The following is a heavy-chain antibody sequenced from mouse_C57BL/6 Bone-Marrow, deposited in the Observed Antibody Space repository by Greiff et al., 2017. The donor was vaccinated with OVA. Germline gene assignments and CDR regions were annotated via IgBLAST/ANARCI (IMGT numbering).Heavy chain of an antibody. Sequence: ESGPGLVKPSQSLSLTCSVTGYSITSGYYWNWIRQFPGNKLEWMGYISYDGSNNYNPSLKNRISITRDTSKNQFFLKLNSVTTEDTATYYCAGYDPYYAMDYRGQKTSDTVSS. V-gene: IGHV3-6*01. CDR3: AGYDPYYAMDY. CDR1: GYSITSGYY. CDR2: ISYDGSN. D-gene: IGHD2-3*01. J-gene: IGHJ4*01.